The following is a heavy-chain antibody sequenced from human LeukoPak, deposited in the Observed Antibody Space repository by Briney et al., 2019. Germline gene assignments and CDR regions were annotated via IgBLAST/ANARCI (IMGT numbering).Heavy chain of an antibody. CDR3: ARHEKRWLQSNSDY. CDR2: IYYSGST. V-gene: IGHV4-59*01. J-gene: IGHJ4*02. CDR1: GGSISSYY. D-gene: IGHD5-24*01. Sequence: PSETLSLTCTVSGGSISSYYWSWIRQPPGKGLEWIGYIYYSGSTNYNPPLKSRVTISVDTSKNQFSLKLSSVTAADTAVYYCARHEKRWLQSNSDYWGQGTLVTVSS.